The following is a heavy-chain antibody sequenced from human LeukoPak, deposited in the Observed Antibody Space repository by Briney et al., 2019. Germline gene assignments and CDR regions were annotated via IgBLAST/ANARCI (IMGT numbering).Heavy chain of an antibody. CDR3: ATGYNYAFAY. J-gene: IGHJ4*02. CDR1: GDSVSSNTAA. Sequence: SQTLSLTCAISGDSVSSNTAAWNWIRQSPSRGLEWLGRTYYRSKWYNDYAVSVRSRITINPDTSKNQFSLQLSSVTPKDTAVYYCATGYNYAFAYWGQGNLVTVSS. CDR2: TYYRSKWYN. D-gene: IGHD1-20*01. V-gene: IGHV6-1*01.